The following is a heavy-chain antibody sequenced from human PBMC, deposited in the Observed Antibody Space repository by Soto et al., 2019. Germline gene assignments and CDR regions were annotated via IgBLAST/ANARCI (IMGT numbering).Heavy chain of an antibody. CDR1: GFTFSDYY. CDR3: GRGDLYYDILTGCISVSDI. J-gene: IGHJ3*02. CDR2: ISSSGSTI. D-gene: IGHD3-9*01. Sequence: QVQLVESGGGLVKPGGSLRLSCAASGFTFSDYYMSWIRQAPGKGLEWVSYISSSGSTIYYADSVKGRFTISRDNVKNSLYLQINSLRAEDMAVYYCGRGDLYYDILTGCISVSDIWGQGTMVTVSS. V-gene: IGHV3-11*01.